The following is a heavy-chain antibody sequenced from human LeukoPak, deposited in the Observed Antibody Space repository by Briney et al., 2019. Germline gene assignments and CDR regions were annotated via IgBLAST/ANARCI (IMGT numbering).Heavy chain of an antibody. CDR1: GFTFSSYW. Sequence: PGGSLRLSCAASGFTFSSYWMSWVRQAPGKGLEWVANIKQGGSEEYYVDSVKGRFTISRDNAKNSLYLQMNSLRAEDTAVYYCARLTGDMDGAFDIWGQGTMVTVSS. J-gene: IGHJ3*02. V-gene: IGHV3-7*01. D-gene: IGHD7-27*01. CDR2: IKQGGSEE. CDR3: ARLTGDMDGAFDI.